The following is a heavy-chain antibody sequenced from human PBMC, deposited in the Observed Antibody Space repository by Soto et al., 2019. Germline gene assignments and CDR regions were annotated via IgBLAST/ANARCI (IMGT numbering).Heavy chain of an antibody. CDR3: ARDLTLIYYGEPINWFDP. CDR2: IIPIFGTA. D-gene: IGHD4-17*01. CDR1: GGTFSSYA. Sequence: SVKVSCKASGGTFSSYAISWVRQAPGQGLEWMGGIIPIFGTANYAQKFQGRVTITADESTSTAYMELSSLRSEDTAVYYCARDLTLIYYGEPINWFDPWGQGTLVTVSS. V-gene: IGHV1-69*13. J-gene: IGHJ5*02.